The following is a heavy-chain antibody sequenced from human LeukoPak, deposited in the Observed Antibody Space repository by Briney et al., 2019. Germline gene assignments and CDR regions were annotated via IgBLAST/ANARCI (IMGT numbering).Heavy chain of an antibody. CDR3: ARGGIAAAGAPFDY. CDR2: IYHSGST. D-gene: IGHD6-13*01. Sequence: SETLSLTCAVSGYSISSGYYWGWIRQPPGKGLEWIGSIYHSGSTYYNPSLKSRVTISVDTSKNQFSLKLSSVTAADTAVYYCARGGIAAAGAPFDYWGQGTLVTVSS. CDR1: GYSISSGYY. V-gene: IGHV4-38-2*01. J-gene: IGHJ4*02.